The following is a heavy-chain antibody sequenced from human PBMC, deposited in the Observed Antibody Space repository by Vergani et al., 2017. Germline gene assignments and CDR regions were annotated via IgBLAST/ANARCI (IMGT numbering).Heavy chain of an antibody. CDR3: SRDGASPYGDRRLPDY. CDR2: ISYDGSNK. D-gene: IGHD4-17*01. V-gene: IGHV3-30*03. J-gene: IGHJ4*02. CDR1: GFTFSSYG. Sequence: VQLVESGGGLVQPGRSLRLSCAASGFTFSSYGMHWVRQAPGKGLEWVAVISYDGSNKYYADSVKGRFTISRDNAKNSLYLQMNSLRDEDTAVYYCSRDGASPYGDRRLPDYWGQGTLVTVSS.